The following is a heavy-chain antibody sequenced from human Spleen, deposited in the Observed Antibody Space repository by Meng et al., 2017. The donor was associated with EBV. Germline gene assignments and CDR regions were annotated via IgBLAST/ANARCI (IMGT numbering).Heavy chain of an antibody. J-gene: IGHJ4*02. CDR1: GASCSRSSNY. Sequence: QESGQGTGQDSETTSLTRSFTGASCSRSSNYWSWIRQPPGNGVEWIGYIYYSGSTNYTPSLQSRITISVDTSKNQFTLKLRSVTAAATAVYYCARRPNGIGGSCYSSWYFDYWGQGTLVTVSS. CDR3: ARRPNGIGGSCYSSWYFDY. D-gene: IGHD2-15*01. CDR2: IYYSGST. V-gene: IGHV4-61*01.